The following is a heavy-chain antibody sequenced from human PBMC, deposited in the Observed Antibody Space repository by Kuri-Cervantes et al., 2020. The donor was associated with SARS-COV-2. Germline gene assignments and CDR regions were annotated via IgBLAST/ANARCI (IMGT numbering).Heavy chain of an antibody. V-gene: IGHV6-1*01. D-gene: IGHD4-17*01. CDR1: GDSVSSNSAA. CDR2: TYYRSKWYN. J-gene: IGHJ6*02. CDR3: ARGATVTTTLNYYYYGMDV. Sequence: SQTLSLTCAISGDSVSSNSAAWNWIRQSPSRGLGWLGRTYYRSKWYNDYAVSVKSRITINPDTSKNQFSLQLNSVTPEDTAVYYCARGATVTTTLNYYYYGMDVWGQGTTVTVSS.